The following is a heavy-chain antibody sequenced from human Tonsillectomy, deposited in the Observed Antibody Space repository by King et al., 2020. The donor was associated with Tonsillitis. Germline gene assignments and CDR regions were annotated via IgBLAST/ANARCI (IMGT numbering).Heavy chain of an antibody. D-gene: IGHD4-23*01. Sequence: VQLVESGGDLVRPGGSLRLSCAVSGIIVRSNYMSWARQAPGKGLEWVSVIETDGTIYYAESVRGRFTISRDISQNMVFLQMNRLRAEDTALYYCATHDYGGGWGQGPLVPVSS. CDR1: GIIVRSNY. CDR2: IETDGTI. V-gene: IGHV3-66*01. CDR3: ATHDYGGG. J-gene: IGHJ4*02.